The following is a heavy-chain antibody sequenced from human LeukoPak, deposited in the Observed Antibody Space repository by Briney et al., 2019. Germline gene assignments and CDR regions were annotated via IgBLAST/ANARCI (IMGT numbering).Heavy chain of an antibody. CDR3: ARAPGRVLVVPAAIRGAFDI. CDR1: GGTFSSYA. J-gene: IGHJ3*02. D-gene: IGHD2-2*02. V-gene: IGHV1-69*01. CDR2: IIPIFGTA. Sequence: SVKLSCKASGGTFSSYAISWVRQAPGQGLEWMGGIIPIFGTANYAQKFQGRVTITADESTSTAYMELSSLRSEDTAVYYCARAPGRVLVVPAAIRGAFDIWGQGTMVTVSS.